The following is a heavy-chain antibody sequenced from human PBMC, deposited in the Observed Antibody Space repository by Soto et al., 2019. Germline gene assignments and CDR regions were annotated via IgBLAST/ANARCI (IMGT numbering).Heavy chain of an antibody. Sequence: QVQLQESGPGLVKPSQTLSLTCAVSGGSINSGGYYWNWIRQHPVKGLEWIGYIYYSGSTYYTPSLKSRVTISLDTSKNQFSLKLSSVTAADTAMYYCARDVVVTAIRPGAFDIWGQGTLVTVSS. CDR3: ARDVVVTAIRPGAFDI. J-gene: IGHJ3*02. V-gene: IGHV4-31*11. D-gene: IGHD2-21*02. CDR1: GGSINSGGYY. CDR2: IYYSGST.